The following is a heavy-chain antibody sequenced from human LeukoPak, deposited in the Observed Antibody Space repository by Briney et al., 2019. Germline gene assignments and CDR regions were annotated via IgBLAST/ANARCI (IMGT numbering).Heavy chain of an antibody. D-gene: IGHD3-22*01. V-gene: IGHV4-34*01. Sequence: PSETLSLTCAVYGGSFSGYYWSWIRQPPGKGLEWIGEINHSGSTNYNPSLKSRATISVDTSKNQFSLKLSSVTAADTAVYYCARGPLNYYDSSGYLRDAFDIWGQGTMVTVSS. J-gene: IGHJ3*02. CDR1: GGSFSGYY. CDR3: ARGPLNYYDSSGYLRDAFDI. CDR2: INHSGST.